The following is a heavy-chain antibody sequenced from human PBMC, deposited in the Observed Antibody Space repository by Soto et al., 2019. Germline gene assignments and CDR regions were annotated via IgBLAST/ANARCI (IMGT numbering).Heavy chain of an antibody. CDR1: GFTFNNYA. Sequence: EVHLLESGGGLVQPGGSLRLSCAASGFTFNNYAMSWVRQAPGKGLECVSTITGGGAGTYYADSVEGRFTISRDNSNNTLYLQMNGLSVEDMALYYGAKCFRNYAADDLDNWGQGTLVSVSS. CDR2: ITGGGAGT. CDR3: AKCFRNYAADDLDN. J-gene: IGHJ4*02. D-gene: IGHD4-4*01. V-gene: IGHV3-23*01.